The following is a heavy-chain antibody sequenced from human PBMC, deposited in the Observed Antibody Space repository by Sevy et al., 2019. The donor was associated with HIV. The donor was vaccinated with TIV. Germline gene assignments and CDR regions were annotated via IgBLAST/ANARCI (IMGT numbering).Heavy chain of an antibody. D-gene: IGHD3-22*01. CDR2: ISYDGSNK. J-gene: IGHJ6*02. V-gene: IGHV3-30*18. CDR1: GFTFSSYG. Sequence: GGSLRLSCAASGFTFSSYGMHWVRQAPGKGLEWVAVISYDGSNKYYADSVKGRFTISRDNSKNTLYLQMNSLRAEDTAVYYCAKDGAGYYDYYYYGMDVWGQGTPVTVSS. CDR3: AKDGAGYYDYYYYGMDV.